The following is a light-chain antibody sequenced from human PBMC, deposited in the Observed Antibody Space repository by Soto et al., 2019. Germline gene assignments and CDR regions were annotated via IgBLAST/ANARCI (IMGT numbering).Light chain of an antibody. CDR2: GAS. J-gene: IGKJ1*01. CDR1: QTIDRQ. Sequence: DIHMTQSPSSLSASVGDRVTITCRASQTIDRQLNWYQQKPGKAPKLLIYGASSLQSGVPSGFSGSGSGTDFTLTTTSLQPEDFATYYCRREYNTPRTFGQGTEVHLK. CDR3: RREYNTPRT. V-gene: IGKV1-39*01.